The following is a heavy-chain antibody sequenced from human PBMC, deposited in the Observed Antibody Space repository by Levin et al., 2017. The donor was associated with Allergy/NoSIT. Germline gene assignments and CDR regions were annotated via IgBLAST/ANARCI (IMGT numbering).Heavy chain of an antibody. Sequence: GGSLRLSCAASGFTFSSYAMHWVRQAPGKGLEWVAVISYDGSNKYYADSVKGRFTISRDNSKNTLYLQMNSLRAEDTAVYYCARDGGYTVTTGYYFDYWGQGTLVTVSS. V-gene: IGHV3-30-3*01. CDR1: GFTFSSYA. CDR3: ARDGGYTVTTGYYFDY. CDR2: ISYDGSNK. D-gene: IGHD4-17*01. J-gene: IGHJ4*02.